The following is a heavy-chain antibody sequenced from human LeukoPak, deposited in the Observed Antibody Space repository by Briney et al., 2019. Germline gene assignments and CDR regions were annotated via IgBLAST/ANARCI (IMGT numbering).Heavy chain of an antibody. J-gene: IGHJ5*02. D-gene: IGHD2-15*01. CDR2: INPNSGGT. CDR1: GYTFTGYY. Sequence: ASVKVSCKASGYTFTGYYIHWVRQAPGQGLEWMGWINPNSGGTNYAQKFQGRVTMTRDTSISTAYMELSRLRSDDTAVYYCARGVVVVAAATRDWFDPWGQGTLVTVSS. CDR3: ARGVVVVAAATRDWFDP. V-gene: IGHV1-2*02.